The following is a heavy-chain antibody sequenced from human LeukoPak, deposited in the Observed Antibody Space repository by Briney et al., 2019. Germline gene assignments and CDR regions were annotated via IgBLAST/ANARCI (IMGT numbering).Heavy chain of an antibody. CDR1: GFIFSSYA. CDR3: ARGITIFGVDPFDY. Sequence: GGSLRLSCAASGFIFSSYAMNWVRQAPGKGLEWVSSISSSSSYIYYADSVKGRFTISRDNAKNSLYLQMNSLRAEDTAVYYCARGITIFGVDPFDYWGQGTLVTVSS. J-gene: IGHJ4*02. D-gene: IGHD3-3*01. V-gene: IGHV3-21*01. CDR2: ISSSSSYI.